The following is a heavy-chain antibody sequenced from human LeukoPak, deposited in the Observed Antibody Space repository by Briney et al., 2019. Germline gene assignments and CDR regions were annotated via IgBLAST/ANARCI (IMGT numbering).Heavy chain of an antibody. V-gene: IGHV1-2*02. J-gene: IGHJ4*02. CDR3: ARGEYYDFWSGDY. CDR1: GYTFTGYY. CDR2: INLNSGGT. Sequence: GASVKVSCKASGYTFTGYYMHWVRQAPGQGLEWMGWINLNSGGTNYAQKFQGRVTMTRDTSISTAYMELSRLRSDDTAVYYCARGEYYDFWSGDYWGQGTLVTVSS. D-gene: IGHD3-3*01.